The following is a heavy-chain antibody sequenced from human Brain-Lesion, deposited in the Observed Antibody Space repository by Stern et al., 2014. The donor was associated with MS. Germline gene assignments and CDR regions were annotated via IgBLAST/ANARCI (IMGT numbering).Heavy chain of an antibody. V-gene: IGHV1-24*01. CDR3: ATDLQQPLVDTFDI. CDR1: GYTLTELS. J-gene: IGHJ3*02. D-gene: IGHD6-13*01. Sequence: VQLVESGAEVKKPGDSVKVSCKVSGYTLTELSMHWVRQAPGKGLEWMGGFDPEDGESIYEQKFQGRVTMTEDTSTDTAYMELSSLRSEDTSIYYCATDLQQPLVDTFDIWGQGTMVTVSS. CDR2: FDPEDGES.